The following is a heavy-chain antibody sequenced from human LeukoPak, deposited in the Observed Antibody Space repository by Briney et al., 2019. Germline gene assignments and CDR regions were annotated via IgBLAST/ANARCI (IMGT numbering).Heavy chain of an antibody. CDR3: ATSTKYSGYGYYYGMDV. D-gene: IGHD5-12*01. Sequence: PGGSLRLSCAASGFTFSSNYMSWVRQAPGKGLEWVSVIYSGGSTYYADSVKGRFTISRDNSKNTLYLQMNSLRAEDTAVYYCATSTKYSGYGYYYGMDVWGQGTTVTVSS. V-gene: IGHV3-66*01. CDR1: GFTFSSNY. J-gene: IGHJ6*02. CDR2: IYSGGST.